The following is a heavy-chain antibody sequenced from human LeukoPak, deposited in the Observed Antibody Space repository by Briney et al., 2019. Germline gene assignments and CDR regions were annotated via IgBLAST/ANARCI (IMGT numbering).Heavy chain of an antibody. CDR3: ATQYYYGSGSYVVYYYYMDV. D-gene: IGHD3-10*01. J-gene: IGHJ6*03. CDR2: IYYSGST. CDR1: GGSISSSSYY. Sequence: SETLSLTCTVSGGSISSSSYYWGWIRQPPGKGLEWIGSIYYSGSTYYNPSLKSRVTISVDTSKNQFSLKLSSVTAADTAVYYCATQYYYGSGSYVVYYYYMDVWGKGTTVTISS. V-gene: IGHV4-39*01.